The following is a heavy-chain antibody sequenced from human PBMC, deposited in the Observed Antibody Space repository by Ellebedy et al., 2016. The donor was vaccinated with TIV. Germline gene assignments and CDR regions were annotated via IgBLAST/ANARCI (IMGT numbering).Heavy chain of an antibody. CDR3: AKAVYDILTFYQFDY. D-gene: IGHD3-9*01. J-gene: IGHJ4*02. V-gene: IGHV3-30*04. CDR1: GSSFGSYA. CDR2: ISYDVSNN. Sequence: PGGSLRLSCAASGSSFGSYAMNLVPPAPGKELEWVTVISYDVSNNYYADSVKGRLTSSRANSKNTLYLQMISLSAEDTDVYYCAKAVYDILTFYQFDYWGQGTLVTVSS.